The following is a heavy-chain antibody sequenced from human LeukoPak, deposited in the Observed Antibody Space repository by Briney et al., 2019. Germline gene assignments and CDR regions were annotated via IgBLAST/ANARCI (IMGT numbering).Heavy chain of an antibody. J-gene: IGHJ4*02. D-gene: IGHD3-22*01. Sequence: KPSETLSLTCAVSGYSISSGYYWGWIRQPPGKGLEWIGSIYHSGSTYYNPSLKSRVTISVDTSKNQFSLKLSSVTAADTAVYYCARMAGIYDSSGCLTLDYWGQGTLVTVSS. CDR2: IYHSGST. V-gene: IGHV4-38-2*01. CDR3: ARMAGIYDSSGCLTLDY. CDR1: GYSISSGYY.